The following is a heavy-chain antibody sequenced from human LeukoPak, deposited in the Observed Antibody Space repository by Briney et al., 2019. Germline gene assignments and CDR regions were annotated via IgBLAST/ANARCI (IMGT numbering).Heavy chain of an antibody. CDR1: GFTFRSYS. J-gene: IGHJ4*02. V-gene: IGHV3-21*01. CDR2: ISSNNNYI. Sequence: RAGGSLRLSCAASGFTFRSYSMNWVRQAPGKGLEWVSYISSNNNYIYYADSVKGRFTISRDNAKNSLYLQMNSVRVEDTAVYYCARDLSNYYDSSGFDYWGQGTLVTASS. CDR3: ARDLSNYYDSSGFDY. D-gene: IGHD3-22*01.